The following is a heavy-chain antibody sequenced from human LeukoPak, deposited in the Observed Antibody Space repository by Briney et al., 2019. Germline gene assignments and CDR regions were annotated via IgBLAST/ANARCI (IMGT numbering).Heavy chain of an antibody. Sequence: KPSETLSLTCTVSGGSISSYYWSWIRQPPGKGLEWIGYIYSSGSTNYNPSLKSRLTISVDASKNQFSLKLTSVTAADTAVYYCARAYYYGSGSYGLGYWGQGTLVTVSS. V-gene: IGHV4-59*01. J-gene: IGHJ4*02. CDR1: GGSISSYY. CDR3: ARAYYYGSGSYGLGY. D-gene: IGHD3-10*01. CDR2: IYSSGST.